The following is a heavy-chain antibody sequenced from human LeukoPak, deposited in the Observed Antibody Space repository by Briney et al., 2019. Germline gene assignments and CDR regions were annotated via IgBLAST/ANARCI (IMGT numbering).Heavy chain of an antibody. Sequence: GGSLRPSCAASGFTVSSNYMSWVRQAPGKWLEWVSVIYSGGSTYYADSVKGRFTISRDNSKNTLYLQMNSLRAEDTAVYYCARDFIWFGESSTYGMDVWGQGTTVTVSS. D-gene: IGHD3-10*01. CDR2: IYSGGST. J-gene: IGHJ6*02. CDR1: GFTVSSNY. V-gene: IGHV3-53*01. CDR3: ARDFIWFGESSTYGMDV.